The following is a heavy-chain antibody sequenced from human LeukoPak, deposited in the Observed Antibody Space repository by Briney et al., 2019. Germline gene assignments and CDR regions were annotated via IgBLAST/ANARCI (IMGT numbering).Heavy chain of an antibody. Sequence: GGSLRLSCAASGFTFSSYAMSWVRQAPGKGLEWVSDISGSGGSTYYADSVKGRFTISRDNSKNTLYLQMNSLRAENTAVYYCAKVRVVVPAALGPFDYWGQGTLVTVSS. D-gene: IGHD2-2*01. V-gene: IGHV3-23*01. CDR1: GFTFSSYA. CDR3: AKVRVVVPAALGPFDY. CDR2: ISGSGGST. J-gene: IGHJ4*02.